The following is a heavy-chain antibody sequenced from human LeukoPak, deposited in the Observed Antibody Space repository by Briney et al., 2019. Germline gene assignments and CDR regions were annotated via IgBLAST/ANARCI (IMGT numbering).Heavy chain of an antibody. J-gene: IGHJ3*02. D-gene: IGHD2-2*03. CDR1: GGTFSSYA. CDR2: IIPIFGTA. CDR3: ARGGVGYCSSISCYLDAFDI. Sequence: ASVKVSCKASGGTFSSYAISWVRQAPGQGLEWMGGIIPIFGTANYAQKFQGRVTITTDESTSTAYMELSSLRSEDMAVYYCARGGVGYCSSISCYLDAFDIWGQGTMVTVSS. V-gene: IGHV1-69*05.